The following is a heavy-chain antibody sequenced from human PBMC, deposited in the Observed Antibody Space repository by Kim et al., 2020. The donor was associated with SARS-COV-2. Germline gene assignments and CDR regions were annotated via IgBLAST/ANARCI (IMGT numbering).Heavy chain of an antibody. V-gene: IGHV4-39*01. CDR3: ASSGIVVVPAAICCMDV. CDR1: GGSISSSSYY. D-gene: IGHD2-2*01. Sequence: SETLSLTCTVSGGSISSSSYYWGWIRQPPGKGLEWIGSIYYSGSTYYNPSLKSRVTISVDTSKNQFSLKLSSVTAADTAVYYCASSGIVVVPAAICCMDVWGQGTTVTVSS. J-gene: IGHJ6*02. CDR2: IYYSGST.